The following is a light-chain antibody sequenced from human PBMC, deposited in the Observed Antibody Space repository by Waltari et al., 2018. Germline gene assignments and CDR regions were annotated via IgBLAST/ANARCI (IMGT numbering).Light chain of an antibody. Sequence: SALTQPAYVSGSPGPSSPISCPGTNRDFGSCNLVSWYQQHPGKAPKLMIYEGSKRPSGVSNRFSGSKSGNTASLAISGLQSEDEADYYCAAWDDSLNGSLFGGGTKLTVL. V-gene: IGLV2-14*02. CDR1: NRDFGSCNL. J-gene: IGLJ3*02. CDR3: AAWDDSLNGSL. CDR2: EGS.